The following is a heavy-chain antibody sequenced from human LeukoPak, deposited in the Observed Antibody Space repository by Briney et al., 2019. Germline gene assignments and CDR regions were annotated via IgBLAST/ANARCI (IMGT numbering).Heavy chain of an antibody. Sequence: GGSLRLSCAAPGFSFSRYAMHWVRQAPGKGLEWVAFISYDGSNKYSADSVKGRFTISRDNSKNTLYLQMNSLRAEDTAVYYCAREMNAFDIWGQGTMVTVSS. CDR2: ISYDGSNK. CDR3: AREMNAFDI. V-gene: IGHV3-30-3*01. J-gene: IGHJ3*02. CDR1: GFSFSRYA.